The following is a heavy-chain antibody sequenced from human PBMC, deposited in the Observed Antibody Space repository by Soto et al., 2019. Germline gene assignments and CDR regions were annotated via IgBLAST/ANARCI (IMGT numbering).Heavy chain of an antibody. CDR2: INGDGSGP. J-gene: IGHJ6*02. CDR3: ARDRIVSYGMDV. Sequence: PGESLKISCGVSGFTFSTYWMHWVRQVPGKGLVWVSRINGDGSGPIYADFVKGRFTISRDNAKNTLFLQMNSLRVEDTAVYYCARDRIVSYGMDVWGRGTTVTVS. D-gene: IGHD3-16*02. V-gene: IGHV3-74*01. CDR1: GFTFSTYW.